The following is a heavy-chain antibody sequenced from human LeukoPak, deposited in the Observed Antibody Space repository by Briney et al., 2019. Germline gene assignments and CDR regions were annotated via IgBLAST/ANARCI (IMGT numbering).Heavy chain of an antibody. D-gene: IGHD3-10*01. CDR3: ARSDYYGSTNWYFDL. Sequence: GSLRLSCAASGFTFSSYAMSWIRQPPGKGLEWIGYMYYSGSTNYNPSLKSRVTISVDTSKNQFSLKLSSVTAADTAVYYCARSDYYGSTNWYFDLWGRGTLVTVSS. J-gene: IGHJ2*01. CDR1: GFTFSSYA. CDR2: MYYSGST. V-gene: IGHV4-59*01.